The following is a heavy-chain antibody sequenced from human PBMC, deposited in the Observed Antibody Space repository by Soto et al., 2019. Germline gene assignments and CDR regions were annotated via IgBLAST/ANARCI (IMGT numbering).Heavy chain of an antibody. D-gene: IGHD6-13*01. J-gene: IGHJ5*02. CDR1: GYTFTSYD. V-gene: IGHV1-8*01. CDR3: ARERSAAGTGGFDP. CDR2: MTPNSGNT. Sequence: QVQLVQSGAEVKKPGASVKVSCKASGYTFTSYDINWVRQATGQGREWMGWMTPNSGNTGYAQKFQGRVTMTRNTSISTAYMELSSRRSEDTAVYYCARERSAAGTGGFDPWGQGTLVTVSS.